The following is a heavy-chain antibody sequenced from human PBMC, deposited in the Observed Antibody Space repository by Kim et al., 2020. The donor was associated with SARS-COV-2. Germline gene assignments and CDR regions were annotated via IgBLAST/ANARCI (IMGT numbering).Heavy chain of an antibody. D-gene: IGHD5-18*01. V-gene: IGHV3-11*05. J-gene: IGHJ4*02. CDR3: ARVGPRGYKYAAREYYLDY. Sequence: GGSLRLSCAASGFSVSNYLMSWIRQTPGKGLEWVSYITSSSGYAEYADSVKGRATISRDNAKNSVYLQMNSLRAEDTAVYYCARVGPRGYKYAAREYYLDYWGQGTLVTVSS. CDR1: GFSVSNYL. CDR2: ITSSSGYA.